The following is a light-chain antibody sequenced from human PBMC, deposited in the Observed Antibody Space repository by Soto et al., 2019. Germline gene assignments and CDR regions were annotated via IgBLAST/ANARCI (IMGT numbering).Light chain of an antibody. CDR2: AAS. Sequence: IHMTQSPSCLSASVGDTVTITSRASQGISSYLAWYQQKPGKAPKLLIYAASTLESGVPSRFSATVSGTEFSLTITSLQPEDFATYYCQQLFDSPITVGQGTRLEIK. V-gene: IGKV1-9*01. CDR1: QGISSY. J-gene: IGKJ5*01. CDR3: QQLFDSPIT.